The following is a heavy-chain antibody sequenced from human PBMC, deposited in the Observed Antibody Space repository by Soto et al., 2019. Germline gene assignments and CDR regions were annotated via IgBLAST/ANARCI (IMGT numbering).Heavy chain of an antibody. CDR2: ISGSGSTK. D-gene: IGHD2-21*02. CDR3: AKKGLINGHGDDFYYDLDV. J-gene: IGHJ6*02. CDR1: GFTFSNYA. V-gene: IGHV3-23*01. Sequence: PGGSPRLSCAASGFTFSNYAMSWVRQAPGKGLEWVSSISGSGSTKYYPDPVKGRFTISRDNSKNTLYLQMNSLRTEDTAVYYCAKKGLINGHGDDFYYDLDVWGQGTTVTVSS.